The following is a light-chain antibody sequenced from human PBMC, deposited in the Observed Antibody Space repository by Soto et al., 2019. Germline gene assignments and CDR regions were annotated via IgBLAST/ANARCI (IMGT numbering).Light chain of an antibody. Sequence: QSVLTQPASVSGSPGQSITISCTGTSSDVGGYNYVSWYQQHPGKAPKRMIYDVSNRPSGVSNRFSGSKSGNTASLTISGLQAEDEADYYCSSYTSSSTRVFGTGTKVTVL. CDR3: SSYTSSSTRV. CDR2: DVS. V-gene: IGLV2-14*01. J-gene: IGLJ1*01. CDR1: SSDVGGYNY.